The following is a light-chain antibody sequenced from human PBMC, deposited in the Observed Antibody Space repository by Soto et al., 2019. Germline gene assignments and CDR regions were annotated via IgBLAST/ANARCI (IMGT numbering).Light chain of an antibody. CDR1: QSVSSN. CDR3: QQYNNWPMYT. V-gene: IGKV3-15*01. J-gene: IGKJ2*01. Sequence: EIVMTQSPATLSVSPGERATLSCRASQSVSSNLAWYQQKPGQAHRLLIYGASTRATGITARFSGSGSGTEFTLTNSSLQSEDFAVYYCQQYNNWPMYTFGQGTKVESK. CDR2: GAS.